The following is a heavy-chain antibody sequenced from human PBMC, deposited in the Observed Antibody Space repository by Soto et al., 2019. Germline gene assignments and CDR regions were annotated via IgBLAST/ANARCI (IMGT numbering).Heavy chain of an antibody. J-gene: IGHJ6*02. CDR1: GYTFTSYG. CDR3: ARDGVDTATGYYYGMDV. Sequence: QVQLVQSGAEVKKPGASVKVSCKASGYTFTSYGISWVRQAPGQGLEWMGWISAYNGNTNYAQKLQGRVTMTTDTSTSPAYMERRSLRSDDTAVYYCARDGVDTATGYYYGMDVWGQGTTVTVSS. V-gene: IGHV1-18*01. D-gene: IGHD5-18*01. CDR2: ISAYNGNT.